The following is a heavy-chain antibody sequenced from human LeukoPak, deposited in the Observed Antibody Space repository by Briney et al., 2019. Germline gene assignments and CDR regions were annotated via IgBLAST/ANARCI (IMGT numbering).Heavy chain of an antibody. CDR1: GGSISSYY. D-gene: IGHD4-17*01. Sequence: SETLSLTCTVSGGSISSYYWSWIRQPPGKGLEWIGYIYYSGSTNYNPSLKSRVTISVDTSKNQFSLKLSSVTAADTAVYYCAANKDYGDYVVDYWGQGTLVTVSS. CDR2: IYYSGST. V-gene: IGHV4-59*01. J-gene: IGHJ4*02. CDR3: AANKDYGDYVVDY.